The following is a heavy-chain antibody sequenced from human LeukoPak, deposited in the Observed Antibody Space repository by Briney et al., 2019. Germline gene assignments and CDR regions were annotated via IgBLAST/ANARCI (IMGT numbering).Heavy chain of an antibody. CDR2: INPNSGGT. D-gene: IGHD6-13*01. Sequence: ASVXVSCKASGYTFTGYYMHWVRQAPGQGLEWMGRINPNSGGTNYAQKFQGRVTMTREKSISTAYMELSRLRSDDTAVYYCARVPYSSSWYGFDYWGQGTLVTVSS. V-gene: IGHV1-2*06. CDR3: ARVPYSSSWYGFDY. J-gene: IGHJ4*02. CDR1: GYTFTGYY.